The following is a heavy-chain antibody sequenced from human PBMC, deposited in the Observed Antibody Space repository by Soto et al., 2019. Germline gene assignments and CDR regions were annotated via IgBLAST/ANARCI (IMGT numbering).Heavy chain of an antibody. CDR1: GGSISSSSYY. CDR3: AREWLRFENWFAP. J-gene: IGHJ5*02. V-gene: IGHV4-39*02. D-gene: IGHD5-12*01. CDR2: IYYSGST. Sequence: SETLSLTCTVSGGSISSSSYYWGWIRQPPGKGLEWIGSIYYSGSTYYNPSLKSRFTISRDNAKNSLYLQMNSLRAEDTAVYYCAREWLRFENWFAPWGQGTLVTVSS.